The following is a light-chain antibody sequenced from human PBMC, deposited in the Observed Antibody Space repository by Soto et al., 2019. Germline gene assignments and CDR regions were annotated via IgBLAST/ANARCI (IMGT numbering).Light chain of an antibody. V-gene: IGKV1-9*01. CDR1: QGIATF. Sequence: IQLTQSPSSLSASVGDRVTISCRASQGIATFLAWYQQKPGKAPKLLIYGASTLQSGVPSRFSGSGSGTDFTLTISSLQPEDFATYYCQQLNSFPIPFGTGTKVDIK. CDR3: QQLNSFPIP. CDR2: GAS. J-gene: IGKJ3*01.